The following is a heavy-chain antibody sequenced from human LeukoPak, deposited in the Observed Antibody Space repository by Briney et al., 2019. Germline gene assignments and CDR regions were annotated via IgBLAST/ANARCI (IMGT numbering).Heavy chain of an antibody. CDR2: ISSSSSYI. J-gene: IGHJ4*02. CDR1: GFTFSSYS. V-gene: IGHV3-21*01. CDR3: ARAGQRGYSYEDY. Sequence: PGGSLRLSCAASGFTFSSYSMNWVRQAPGKGLEWVSSISSSSSYIYYADSVKGRFTISRDNAENSLYLQMNSLRAEDTAVYYCARAGQRGYSYEDYWGQGTLVTVSS. D-gene: IGHD5-18*01.